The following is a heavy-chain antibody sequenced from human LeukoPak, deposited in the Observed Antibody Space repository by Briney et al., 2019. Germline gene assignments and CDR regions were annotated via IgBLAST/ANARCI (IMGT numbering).Heavy chain of an antibody. V-gene: IGHV1-18*01. CDR3: ARDSIFGVVRGNFDY. Sequence: GASVKVSCKASGYTFTSYGISWVRQAPGQGLEWMGWISAYSGNTNYAQKLQGRVTMTTDTSTSTAYMELRSLRSDDTAVYYCARDSIFGVVRGNFDYWGQGTLVTVSS. CDR1: GYTFTSYG. J-gene: IGHJ4*02. D-gene: IGHD3-3*01. CDR2: ISAYSGNT.